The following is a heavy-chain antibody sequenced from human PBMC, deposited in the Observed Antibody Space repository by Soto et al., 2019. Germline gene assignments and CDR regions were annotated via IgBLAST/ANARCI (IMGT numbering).Heavy chain of an antibody. V-gene: IGHV4-59*08. CDR3: ARRQSSSWYGL. CDR2: IYYSGST. CDR1: GGSISIYY. J-gene: IGHJ4*02. Sequence: PSETLSLTCTVSGGSISIYYWSWIRQPPGKGLEWIGYIYYSGSTNYNPSLKSRVTISVDTSKNQFSLKLSSVTAADTAVYYCARRQSSSWYGLWGQGTLVTVSS. D-gene: IGHD6-13*01.